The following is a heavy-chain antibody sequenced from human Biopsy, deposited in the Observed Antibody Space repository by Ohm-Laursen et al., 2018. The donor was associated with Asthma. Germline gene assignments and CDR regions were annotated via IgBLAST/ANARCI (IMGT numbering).Heavy chain of an antibody. V-gene: IGHV4-31*03. J-gene: IGHJ4*02. CDR2: INHSGTS. CDR1: GDSITSGGCC. Sequence: TLSLTCTVSGDSITSGGCCWNWLRQHPGRGLEWIGYINHSGTSYFNPSLKSRVSFSRDKSKNQFSLRLSSVTAADTAMYYCARIPRKGGSYFVDYSGQGTLVTVSS. CDR3: ARIPRKGGSYFVDY. D-gene: IGHD3-22*01.